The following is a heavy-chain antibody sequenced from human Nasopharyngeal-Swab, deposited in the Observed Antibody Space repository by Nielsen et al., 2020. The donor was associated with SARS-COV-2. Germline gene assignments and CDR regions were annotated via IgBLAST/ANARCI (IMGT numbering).Heavy chain of an antibody. CDR2: ISAYNGNT. CDR1: GYTFTSYG. CDR3: ARGRPEPSYYGSGSRLDY. J-gene: IGHJ4*02. D-gene: IGHD3-10*01. Sequence: ASVKVSCKASGYTFTSYGISWVRQAPGQGLEWMGWISAYNGNTNYAQKFQGRVTITRDTSASTAYMELSSLRSEDTAVYYCARGRPEPSYYGSGSRLDYWGQGTLVTVSS. V-gene: IGHV1-18*01.